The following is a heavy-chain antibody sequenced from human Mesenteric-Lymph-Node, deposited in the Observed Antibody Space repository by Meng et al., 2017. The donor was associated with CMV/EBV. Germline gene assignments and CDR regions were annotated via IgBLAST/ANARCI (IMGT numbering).Heavy chain of an antibody. Sequence: GESLKISCAASGFTFSSYSMNWVRQAPGKGLEWVSSISSSSSYIYYADSVKGRFTISRDNAKNSLFLQMNSLRAEDTAIYYCARFGGTTPWGQGTLVTVSS. CDR2: ISSSSSYI. V-gene: IGHV3-21*01. CDR1: GFTFSSYS. D-gene: IGHD1-1*01. J-gene: IGHJ5*02. CDR3: ARFGGTTP.